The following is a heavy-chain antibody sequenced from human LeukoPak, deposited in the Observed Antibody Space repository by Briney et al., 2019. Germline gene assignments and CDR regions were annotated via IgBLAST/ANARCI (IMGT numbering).Heavy chain of an antibody. Sequence: GGSLRLSCAASGFTFSYYWMSWVRQAPGKGLEWVANIKQDGSEKYYADSVKGRFTISRDNSKNTLYLQMNSLRAEDTAVYYCATLAYCGGDCYHQLVMIDYWGQGTLVTVSS. V-gene: IGHV3-7*01. CDR3: ATLAYCGGDCYHQLVMIDY. D-gene: IGHD2-21*02. CDR1: GFTFSYYW. CDR2: IKQDGSEK. J-gene: IGHJ4*02.